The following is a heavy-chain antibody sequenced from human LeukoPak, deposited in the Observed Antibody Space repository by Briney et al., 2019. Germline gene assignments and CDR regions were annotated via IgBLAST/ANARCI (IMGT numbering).Heavy chain of an antibody. J-gene: IGHJ4*02. CDR3: ARGYYYDHSGYYY. D-gene: IGHD3-22*01. V-gene: IGHV3-7*01. Sequence: PGGSLRLSCAAAGFTLSSYSLSWVRQAPGKGLEWVAKIQEDGIEKNYLDSVKGRFTISRDNAKNSLYLQMNSLRAEDTAVYYCARGYYYDHSGYYYWGQGTLVTVSS. CDR1: GFTLSSYS. CDR2: IQEDGIEK.